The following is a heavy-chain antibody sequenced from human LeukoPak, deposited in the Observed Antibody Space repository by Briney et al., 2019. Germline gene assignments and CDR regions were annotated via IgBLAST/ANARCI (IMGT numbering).Heavy chain of an antibody. J-gene: IGHJ4*02. V-gene: IGHV1-18*01. CDR3: ARAHCSSTTCYFDY. CDR2: ISAYSGNT. CDR1: GYTFTNYG. Sequence: GASVKVSCKASGYTFTNYGISWVRQAPGQGLEWMAWISAYSGNTNYAQKLQGRVTMTTDTSASTVYMELRSLRSDDTAVYFCARAHCSSTTCYFDYWGQGTLVTVSS. D-gene: IGHD2-2*01.